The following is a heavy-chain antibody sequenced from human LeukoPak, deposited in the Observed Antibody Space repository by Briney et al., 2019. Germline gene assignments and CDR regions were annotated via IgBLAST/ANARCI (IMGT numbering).Heavy chain of an antibody. CDR3: ARQDLGYCSGGSCYALDY. V-gene: IGHV1-69*06. J-gene: IGHJ4*02. CDR1: GGTFSSYA. D-gene: IGHD2-15*01. Sequence: ASVKVSCKASGGTFSSYAISWVRQAPGKGLEWMGGIIPIFGTANYAQKFQGRVTITADKSTSTAYMELSSLRSEDTAVYYCARQDLGYCSGGSCYALDYWGQGTLVTVSS. CDR2: IIPIFGTA.